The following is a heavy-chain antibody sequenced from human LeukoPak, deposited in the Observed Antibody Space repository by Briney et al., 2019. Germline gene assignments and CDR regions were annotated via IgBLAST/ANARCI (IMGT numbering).Heavy chain of an antibody. CDR1: RGSLSRYY. Sequence: PSETLSLPCTVSRGSLSRYYWSWIRQRPGEGLEWIGYIYYSGSTNYNPSLKSRVTISVDTSKNQFSLKLSSVTAADTAVYYCASNYYGSGSFWDYWGQGTLVTVSS. J-gene: IGHJ4*02. CDR2: IYYSGST. D-gene: IGHD3-10*01. V-gene: IGHV4-59*01. CDR3: ASNYYGSGSFWDY.